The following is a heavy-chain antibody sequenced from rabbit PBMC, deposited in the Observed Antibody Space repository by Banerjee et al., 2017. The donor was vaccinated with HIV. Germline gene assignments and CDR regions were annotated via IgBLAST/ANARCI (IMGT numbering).Heavy chain of an antibody. CDR1: GFDFSSYYY. D-gene: IGHD6-1*01. V-gene: IGHV1S45*01. J-gene: IGHJ4*01. CDR2: IYTGDGST. Sequence: QQQLEESGGGLVKPGGTLTLTCKASGFDFSSYYYMCWVRQAPGKGLEWIGCIYTGDGSTYYASWAKGRFTISKTSSTTVTLQMTSLTAADTASYFCAKNAGSYGYNLWGPGTLVTVS. CDR3: AKNAGSYGYNL.